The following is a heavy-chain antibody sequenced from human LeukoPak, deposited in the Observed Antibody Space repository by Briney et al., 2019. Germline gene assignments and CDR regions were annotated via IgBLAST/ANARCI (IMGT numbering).Heavy chain of an antibody. V-gene: IGHV4-4*02. CDR3: ARGGYGAGYYYYYYMDV. Sequence: PSGSLSLTCAVSGGSISSSNWWSWVRQPPGKGLEWIGETYHSGSTNYNPSLKSRVTISVDKSKNQFSLKLSSVTAADTAVYYCARGGYGAGYYYYYYMDVWDKGTTVTVSS. J-gene: IGHJ6*03. D-gene: IGHD3-10*01. CDR1: GGSISSSNW. CDR2: TYHSGST.